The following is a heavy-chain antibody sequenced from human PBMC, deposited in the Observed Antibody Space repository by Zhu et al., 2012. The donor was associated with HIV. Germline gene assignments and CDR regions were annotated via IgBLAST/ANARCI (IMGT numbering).Heavy chain of an antibody. J-gene: IGHJ3*01. CDR1: GATISRSSYY. V-gene: IGHV4-39*01. CDR2: IYYSGGT. CDR3: ANTRTSGWYSYAFHV. Sequence: QVQLQESGPGLVKPSETLSLTCTVSGATISRSSYYWGWIHQTPGKGLEWIGSIYYSGGTYYNPSLKSRLTISVDTSKNQFSLKLSSVTAADTAFYYCANTRTSGWYSYAFHVWGQGTLVTVSS. D-gene: IGHD6-19*01.